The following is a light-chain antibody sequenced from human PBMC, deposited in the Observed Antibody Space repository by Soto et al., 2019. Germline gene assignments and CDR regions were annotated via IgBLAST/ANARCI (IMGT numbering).Light chain of an antibody. CDR2: EVD. CDR1: SSDVGGYNY. V-gene: IGLV2-14*01. Sequence: QSALTQPASVSGSPGQSITISCTGTSSDVGGYNYVSWYLHHPGQAPKLMIYEVDTRPSGVSDRFSGSKSGNTASLTISGLQAEDEADYYCSSYTSSSTSFVFGSGTKVTAL. CDR3: SSYTSSSTSFV. J-gene: IGLJ1*01.